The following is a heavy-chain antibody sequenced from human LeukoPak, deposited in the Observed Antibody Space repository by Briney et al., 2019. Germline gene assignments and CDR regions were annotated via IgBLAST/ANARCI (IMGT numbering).Heavy chain of an antibody. CDR3: ARVRRDYDSSATGDY. CDR1: GGSISGGGYY. CDR2: IYYSGST. J-gene: IGHJ4*02. Sequence: PSETLSLTCTVSGGSISGGGYYWSWIRQHPGKGLEWIGYIYYSGSTYYNPSLKSRVTISVDTSKNQFSLKLSSVTAADTAVYYCARVRRDYDSSATGDYWGQGTLVTVSS. V-gene: IGHV4-31*03. D-gene: IGHD3-22*01.